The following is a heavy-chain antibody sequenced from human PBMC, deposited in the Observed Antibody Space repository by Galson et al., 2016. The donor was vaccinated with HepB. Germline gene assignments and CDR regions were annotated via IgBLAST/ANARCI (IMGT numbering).Heavy chain of an antibody. J-gene: IGHJ6*02. V-gene: IGHV1-8*01. Sequence: SVKVSCKASGYTFTSYDINWVRQATGQGLEWMGWMNPNNSNTGYAQKFQGRVTMTRNTSISTAYMELSSLRSEDTAVYYCARGGYSYGYFEYGDYYYGMDVWGQGTTVTVSS. CDR1: GYTFTSYD. CDR3: ARGGYSYGYFEYGDYYYGMDV. D-gene: IGHD5-18*01. CDR2: MNPNNSNT.